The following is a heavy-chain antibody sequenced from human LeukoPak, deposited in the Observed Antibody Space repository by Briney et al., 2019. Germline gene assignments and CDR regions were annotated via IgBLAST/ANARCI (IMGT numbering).Heavy chain of an antibody. CDR1: GFTFSSYS. CDR3: ARESSSGYSGYDPVAFDY. CDR2: ISSSSSYI. D-gene: IGHD5-12*01. J-gene: IGHJ4*01. Sequence: PGGSLRLSCAASGFTFSSYSMNWVRQAPGKGLEWVSSISSSSSYIYYADSVKGRFTISRDNAKNSLYLQMNSLRAEDTAVYYCARESSSGYSGYDPVAFDYWGQEPWSPSPQ. V-gene: IGHV3-21*01.